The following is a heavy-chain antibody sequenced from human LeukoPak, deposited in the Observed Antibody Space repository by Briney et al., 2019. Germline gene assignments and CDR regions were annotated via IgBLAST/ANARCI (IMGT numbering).Heavy chain of an antibody. J-gene: IGHJ5*02. D-gene: IGHD2-15*01. Sequence: GGSLRLSCAASGFTFSSYAMHWVRQAPGKGLEWVAVISYDGSNKYYADSVKGRFTISRDNSKNTLYLQMNSLRAEDTAVCYCASSVVAAIPWGQGTLVTVSS. CDR3: ASSVVAAIP. V-gene: IGHV3-30*04. CDR2: ISYDGSNK. CDR1: GFTFSSYA.